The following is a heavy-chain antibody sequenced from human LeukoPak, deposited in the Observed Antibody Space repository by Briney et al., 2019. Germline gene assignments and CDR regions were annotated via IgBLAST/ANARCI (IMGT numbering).Heavy chain of an antibody. D-gene: IGHD2-15*01. Sequence: PGGSLRLSCAASGFTVSSNEMSWVRQAPGKGLEWVANIKQDGSEKYYVDSVKGRFTISRDNTKNSLYLQMNSLRAEDTAVYYCASIYGRYFQHWGQGTLVTVSS. V-gene: IGHV3-7*01. CDR3: ASIYGRYFQH. CDR1: GFTVSSNE. J-gene: IGHJ1*01. CDR2: IKQDGSEK.